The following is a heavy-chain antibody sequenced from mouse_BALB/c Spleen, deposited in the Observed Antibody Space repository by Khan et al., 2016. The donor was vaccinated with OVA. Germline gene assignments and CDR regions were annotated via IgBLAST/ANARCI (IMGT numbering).Heavy chain of an antibody. Sequence: SIPTYPIHWVTKSHGKSLEWIGSIDPFNGGTSYNQKFKGKATLTVDKSSSTAYMHLSSLTSEDSAVYYCAKGGLGLRSYAMDYWGQGTSVTVSS. V-gene: IGHV1S135*01. J-gene: IGHJ4*01. CDR2: IDPFNGGT. D-gene: IGHD3-1*01. CDR1: SIPTYP. CDR3: AKGGLGLRSYAMDY.